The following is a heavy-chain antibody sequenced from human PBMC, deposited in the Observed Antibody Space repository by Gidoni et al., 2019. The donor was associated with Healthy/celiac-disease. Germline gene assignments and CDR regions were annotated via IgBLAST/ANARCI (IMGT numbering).Heavy chain of an antibody. Sequence: QVQLQESGPGLVKPSETLSLTCTVSGRSISSYYWSWIRQPPGKGLAWIGYIYYSGSTNYNPSLKSLVTISVDTSKNQFSLKLSSVTAADTAVYYCASGTVRHGWGFDYWGQGTLVTVSS. CDR2: IYYSGST. D-gene: IGHD1-1*01. CDR1: GRSISSYY. J-gene: IGHJ4*02. CDR3: ASGTVRHGWGFDY. V-gene: IGHV4-59*01.